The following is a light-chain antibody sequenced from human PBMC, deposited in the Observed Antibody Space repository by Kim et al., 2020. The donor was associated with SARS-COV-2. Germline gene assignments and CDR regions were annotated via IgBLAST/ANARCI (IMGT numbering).Light chain of an antibody. CDR3: QQSFITPRT. J-gene: IGKJ1*01. CDR1: QSIANY. Sequence: ASVGDRVTITCRASQSIANYLNWYQQRPGKAPNLRIYAAYSLQSGVPSRFSGSGSGTDFTLTISSLQPEDFATYYCQQSFITPRTFGQGSKVDIK. V-gene: IGKV1-39*01. CDR2: AAY.